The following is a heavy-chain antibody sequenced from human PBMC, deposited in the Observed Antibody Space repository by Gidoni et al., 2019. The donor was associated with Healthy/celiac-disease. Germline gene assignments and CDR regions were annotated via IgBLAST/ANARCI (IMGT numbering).Heavy chain of an antibody. CDR1: GGSFSGYY. V-gene: IGHV4-34*01. CDR2: INHSGST. D-gene: IGHD3-16*01. J-gene: IGHJ3*02. Sequence: QVQLQQWGAGLLKPSETLSLPCAVYGGSFSGYYWSWIRQPPGKGLEWIGEINHSGSTNDNPSLKSRVTISVDTSKNQFSLKLSSVTAADTAVYYCASGTYYDYVWGSSEDAFDIWGQGTMVTVSS. CDR3: ASGTYYDYVWGSSEDAFDI.